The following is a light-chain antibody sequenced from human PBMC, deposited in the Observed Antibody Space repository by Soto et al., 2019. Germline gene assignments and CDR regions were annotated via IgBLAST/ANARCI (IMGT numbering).Light chain of an antibody. V-gene: IGLV2-11*01. Sequence: QSVLTQPRSVSGSPGHSVTISCFGTSSDIGSYNAVSWYQQHPGKAPKLIIFDVLERPSGVPDRFSGSKSGNSASLTISGLQAEDESDYYCSSFAPSYRVIFGGGTKLTVL. CDR2: DVL. CDR1: SSDIGSYNA. CDR3: SSFAPSYRVI. J-gene: IGLJ2*01.